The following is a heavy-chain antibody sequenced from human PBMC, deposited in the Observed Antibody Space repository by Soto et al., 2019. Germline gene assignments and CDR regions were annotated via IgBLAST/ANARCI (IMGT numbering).Heavy chain of an antibody. J-gene: IGHJ4*02. V-gene: IGHV3-15*07. D-gene: IGHD6-19*01. CDR2: LKGKSAGGTT. CDR1: GFSFNTAW. CDR3: TTEFGFSSGQNDN. Sequence: GGSLRLSCAGYGFSFNTAWLTWVRQAPGKGLEWVARLKGKSAGGTTDYAAPVTGRFTISSDDSKNTLNLQMNNLKIEDTSVYYCTTEFGFSSGQNDNWGQGTLVTSPQ.